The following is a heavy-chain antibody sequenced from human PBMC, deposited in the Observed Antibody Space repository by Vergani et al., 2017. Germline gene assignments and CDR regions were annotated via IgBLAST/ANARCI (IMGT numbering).Heavy chain of an antibody. CDR2: INPNSGGT. CDR1: GYTFTGYY. Sequence: QVQLVQSGAEVKKPGASVKVSCKASGYTFTGYYMHWVRQAPGQGLEWMGWINPNSGGTNYAQKFQGRVTMTRDTSISTAYMELSSLRSEDTAVYYCARERMVGYSSSWTFDYWGQGTLVTVSS. D-gene: IGHD6-13*01. J-gene: IGHJ4*02. V-gene: IGHV1-2*02. CDR3: ARERMVGYSSSWTFDY.